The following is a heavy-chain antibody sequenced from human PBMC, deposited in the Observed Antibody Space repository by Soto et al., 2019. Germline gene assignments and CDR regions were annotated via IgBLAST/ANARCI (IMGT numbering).Heavy chain of an antibody. CDR3: AKSVVYCSSTSCLGGYFDY. Sequence: GGSLRLSCAASGCTFISYAMRWVRQAPGKGLEWVSAISGSGGSTYYADSVKGRFTISRDNSKNTLYLQMNSLRAEDTAVYYCAKSVVYCSSTSCLGGYFDYWGQGTLVTVSS. D-gene: IGHD2-2*01. CDR1: GCTFISYA. J-gene: IGHJ4*02. CDR2: ISGSGGST. V-gene: IGHV3-23*01.